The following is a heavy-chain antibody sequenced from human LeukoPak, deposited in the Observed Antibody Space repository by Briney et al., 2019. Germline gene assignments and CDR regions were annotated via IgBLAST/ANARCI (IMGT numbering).Heavy chain of an antibody. D-gene: IGHD4-17*01. V-gene: IGHV4-39*07. J-gene: IGHJ4*02. CDR2: INHSGST. Sequence: SETLSLTCTVSGGSISSGGYYWSWIRQPPGKGLEWIGEINHSGSTNYNPSLKSRVTISVDTSKNQFSLKLSSVTAADTAVYYCARGDYGDHGIDYWGQGTLVTVSS. CDR3: ARGDYGDHGIDY. CDR1: GGSISSGGYY.